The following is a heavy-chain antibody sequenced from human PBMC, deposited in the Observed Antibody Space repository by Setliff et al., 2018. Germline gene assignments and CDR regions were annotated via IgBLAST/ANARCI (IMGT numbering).Heavy chain of an antibody. CDR1: GASISSYY. V-gene: IGHV4-4*09. J-gene: IGHJ6*03. CDR2: ISSSGNI. CDR3: AKVPSTKVYFYMDV. Sequence: PSETLSLTCTVSGASISSYYWSWIRQPPGEGLEWIGYISSSGNIKYNPSLKSRVTISLDTSKNQFSLKLSYVTAADTAVYYGAKVPSTKVYFYMDVWGKGTTVTVSS. D-gene: IGHD3-10*01.